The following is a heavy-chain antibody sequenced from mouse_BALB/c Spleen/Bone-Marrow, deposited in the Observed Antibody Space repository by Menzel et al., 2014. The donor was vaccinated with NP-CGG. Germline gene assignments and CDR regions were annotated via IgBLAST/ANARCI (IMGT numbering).Heavy chain of an antibody. Sequence: EVHLVESGGGLVKPGGSLKLSCAASGFTFSSYAMSWVRQTPVKRLEWVASISSGGSTYYPDSVKGRFTISRDNARNILYLQMSSLRSEDTAMYYCAREEYGQKVYAMDYWGQGTSVTVSS. V-gene: IGHV5-6-5*01. D-gene: IGHD2-10*02. CDR3: AREEYGQKVYAMDY. CDR1: GFTFSSYA. J-gene: IGHJ4*01. CDR2: ISSGGST.